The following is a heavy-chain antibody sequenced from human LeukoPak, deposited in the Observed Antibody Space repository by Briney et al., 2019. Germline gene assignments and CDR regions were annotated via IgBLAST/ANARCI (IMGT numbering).Heavy chain of an antibody. V-gene: IGHV4-34*01. D-gene: IGHD3-3*01. Sequence: SETLSLTCAVYGVSFSGYYWNWIRQPPGKGLEWIGEINHSGSTNYNPSLKSRVTISVDTSKNQFSLKLSSVTAADTAVYYCARGRTPYYDFWSGYRTTHNWFDPWGQGTLVTVSS. CDR2: INHSGST. CDR3: ARGRTPYYDFWSGYRTTHNWFDP. J-gene: IGHJ5*02. CDR1: GVSFSGYY.